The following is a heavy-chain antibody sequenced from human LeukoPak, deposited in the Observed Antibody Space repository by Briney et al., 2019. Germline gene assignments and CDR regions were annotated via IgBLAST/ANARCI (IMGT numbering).Heavy chain of an antibody. CDR3: AKTASSGSYYDS. J-gene: IGHJ4*02. V-gene: IGHV4-28*01. Sequence: SETLCLTCAVSGYSISSNNWWGWIRQPPGEGLEWIGYLYVGGSTYYNPSLKSRVTMSVDTSKNQLSLKLSSLTAVDTAIYYCAKTASSGSYYDSWGQGTLVTVSS. CDR2: LYVGGST. D-gene: IGHD1-26*01. CDR1: GYSISSNNW.